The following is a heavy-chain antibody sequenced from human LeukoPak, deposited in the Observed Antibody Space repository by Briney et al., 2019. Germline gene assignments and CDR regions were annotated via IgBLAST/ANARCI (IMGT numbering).Heavy chain of an antibody. J-gene: IGHJ4*02. Sequence: GGSLRLSCAASGFTFSSYGMHWVRQAPGKGLEWVAVISYDGSNKYYADSVEGRFTISRDNSKNTLYLQMNSLRAEDTAVYYCAKDSSRGGYSEYYDSSGYFDYWGQGTLVTVSS. CDR3: AKDSSRGGYSEYYDSSGYFDY. CDR1: GFTFSSYG. CDR2: ISYDGSNK. D-gene: IGHD3-22*01. V-gene: IGHV3-30*18.